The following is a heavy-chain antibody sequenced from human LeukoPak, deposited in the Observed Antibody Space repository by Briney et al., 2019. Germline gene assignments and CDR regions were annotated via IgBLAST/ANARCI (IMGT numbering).Heavy chain of an antibody. V-gene: IGHV3-23*01. CDR1: VFTFSSYA. CDR2: ISDSGGST. J-gene: IGHJ4*02. Sequence: SGGCLRLSCAAPVFTFSSYAMRCVRQAPGKGVEWVSAISDSGGSTYYADSVKGRFTINRNNTKNTHKLQMNSLRAEDTAVYYGANGAGTGNYWGQGTLVTVSS. D-gene: IGHD6-19*01. CDR3: ANGAGTGNY.